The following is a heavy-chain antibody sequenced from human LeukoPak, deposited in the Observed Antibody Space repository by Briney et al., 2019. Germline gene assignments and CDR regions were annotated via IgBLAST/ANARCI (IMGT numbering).Heavy chain of an antibody. CDR2: ISAYNGNT. CDR3: AREVLGYCSGGSCDQTNYYYYYMDV. D-gene: IGHD2-15*01. CDR1: GYTFTSYG. J-gene: IGHJ6*03. V-gene: IGHV1-18*01. Sequence: GASVKVSCKASGYTFTSYGISWVRQAPGQGLEWMGWISAYNGNTNYAQKLQGRVTMTTDTSTSTAYMELRSLRSDDTAVYYCAREVLGYCSGGSCDQTNYYYYYMDVWGKGTTVTVSS.